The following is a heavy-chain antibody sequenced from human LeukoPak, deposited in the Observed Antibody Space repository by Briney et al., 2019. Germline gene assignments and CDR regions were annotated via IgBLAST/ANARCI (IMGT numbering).Heavy chain of an antibody. V-gene: IGHV3-66*01. Sequence: GGSLRLSCAASGFIVSSTYMSWVRQAPGKGLEWVSVIYSGGSTYYADSVKGRFTISKDNSKNSLYLQMNSLRAEDTAVYYCAKEVPAYYFDYWGQGTLVTVSS. CDR2: IYSGGST. CDR1: GFIVSSTY. CDR3: AKEVPAYYFDY. J-gene: IGHJ4*02.